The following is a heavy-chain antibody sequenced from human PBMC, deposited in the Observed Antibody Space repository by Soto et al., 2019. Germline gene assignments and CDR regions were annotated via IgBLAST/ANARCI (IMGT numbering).Heavy chain of an antibody. Sequence: GGSLRLSCAASGFTLSINDMTWVRQAPGKGLEWVSSISGSDGRTYYADSVKGRFTISRDNSKNKLYLQMSSLRVVDTAVYYCAKYYYASGSNWFDPWGRGTLVTVSS. CDR3: AKYYYASGSNWFDP. D-gene: IGHD3-10*01. CDR1: GFTLSIND. CDR2: ISGSDGRT. V-gene: IGHV3-23*01. J-gene: IGHJ5*02.